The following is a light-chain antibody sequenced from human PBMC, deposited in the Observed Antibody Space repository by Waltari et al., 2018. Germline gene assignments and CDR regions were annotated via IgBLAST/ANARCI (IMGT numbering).Light chain of an antibody. J-gene: IGKJ4*01. CDR1: QGISSF. V-gene: IGKV1-27*01. CDR3: QKYNSAPIT. CDR2: TAS. Sequence: DIQMTQSPSSLSASIGDKVTITCRVSQGISSFLAWYQQKPGKVPKLLIYTASTLQSGVPSRVSGSGSGTDFTLTISGLQPEDVATYYCQKYNSAPITFGGGTKVEIQ.